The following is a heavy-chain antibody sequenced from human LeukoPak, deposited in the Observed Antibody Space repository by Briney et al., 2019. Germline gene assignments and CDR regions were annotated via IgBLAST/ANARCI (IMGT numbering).Heavy chain of an antibody. V-gene: IGHV4-34*01. CDR3: ARGDSWGNYYDSSGYYRYDAFDI. CDR1: GGSFSGYY. D-gene: IGHD3-22*01. Sequence: SETLSLTCAVYGGSFSGYYWSWIRQPPGKGLEWIGEINHSGSTNYNPSLKSRVTISVDTSKNQFSLKLSSVTAADTAVYYCARGDSWGNYYDSSGYYRYDAFDIWGQGTMVTVSS. J-gene: IGHJ3*02. CDR2: INHSGST.